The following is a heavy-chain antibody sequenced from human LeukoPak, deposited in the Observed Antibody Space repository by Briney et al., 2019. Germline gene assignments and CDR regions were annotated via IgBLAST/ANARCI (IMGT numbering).Heavy chain of an antibody. CDR1: GFTFIRYS. CDR3: ARELSAGTTGMDV. V-gene: IGHV3-48*02. D-gene: IGHD1-1*01. Sequence: GGSLTLACAASGFTFIRYSMHWVRQAPGKGLEGVSYISNNNSTIYYADSVKGRFTISRDNAKNSLYLQMNSLRDEDTAVYYCARELSAGTTGMDVWGQGTTVTVSS. CDR2: ISNNNSTI. J-gene: IGHJ6*02.